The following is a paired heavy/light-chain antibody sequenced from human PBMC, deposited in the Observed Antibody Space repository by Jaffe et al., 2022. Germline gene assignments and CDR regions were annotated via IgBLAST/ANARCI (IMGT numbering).Light chain of an antibody. Sequence: DIQMTQSPSTLSASVGDRVTITCRANESINYWLAWYQQKPGKAPKLLIYKASSLESGIPSRFSGSGSGTEFTLTISSLQPDDFATYYCQQYNEYSRNFGGGTKVEIK. V-gene: IGKV1-5*03. CDR3: QQYNEYSRN. CDR1: ESINYW. J-gene: IGKJ4*01. CDR2: KAS.
Heavy chain of an antibody. CDR2: IRSKVYGGTT. J-gene: IGHJ5*02. Sequence: EVQLVESGGTLVQPGRSLRLSCTASGFTFGDFGMSWFRQAPGKGPEWLAFIRSKVYGGTTEYAASVKGRFIVSRDDSKSVVYLQMNSLKIEDTAMYFCARDKTSGRRTALRFLEWLGNDHWGQGTRVIVSS. D-gene: IGHD3-3*01. V-gene: IGHV3-49*03. CDR1: GFTFGDFG. CDR3: ARDKTSGRRTALRFLEWLGNDH.